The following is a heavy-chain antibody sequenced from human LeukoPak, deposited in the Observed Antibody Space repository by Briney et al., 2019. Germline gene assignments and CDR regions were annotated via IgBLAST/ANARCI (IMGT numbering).Heavy chain of an antibody. J-gene: IGHJ4*02. CDR3: VRGLPGGFDS. CDR2: IWYDGSQK. V-gene: IGHV3-33*01. Sequence: GRSLRHSCAAHGFTCSRNGMHWVRQAPGKGLEWVAVIWYDGSQKYYADSVKGRFTISREDAKNSLYLQMNSLRAGDTAVYYCVRGLPGGFDSWGQGTLVTVSS. CDR1: GFTCSRNG. D-gene: IGHD3-16*01.